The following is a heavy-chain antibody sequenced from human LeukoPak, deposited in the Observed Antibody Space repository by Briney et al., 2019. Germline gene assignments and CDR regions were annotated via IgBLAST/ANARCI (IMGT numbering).Heavy chain of an antibody. V-gene: IGHV3-74*01. CDR3: ARGDYVWGTYRYTLDY. CDR1: AFTFSNNW. CDR2: INNDGRTT. D-gene: IGHD3-16*02. Sequence: GGSLRLSCAASAFTFSNNWMYWVRQAPGKGLVWVSRINNDGRTTSYADSVKGRFTISRDNAKSTLYLQVNSLRAEDTAVYFCARGDYVWGTYRYTLDYWGQGTLVTVSS. J-gene: IGHJ4*02.